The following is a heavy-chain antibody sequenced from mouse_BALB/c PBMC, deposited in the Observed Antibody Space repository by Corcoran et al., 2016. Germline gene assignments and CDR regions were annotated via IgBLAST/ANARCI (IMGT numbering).Heavy chain of an antibody. CDR3: ANWDWYFDV. Sequence: GFNIKDTYMHWVKQRPEQGLEWIGRIDPANGNTKYDPKFQGKATITADTSSNTAYLQLSSLTSEDTAVYYCANWDWYFDVWGAGTTVTVSS. D-gene: IGHD4-1*01. J-gene: IGHJ1*01. V-gene: IGHV14-3*02. CDR1: GFNIKDTY. CDR2: IDPANGNT.